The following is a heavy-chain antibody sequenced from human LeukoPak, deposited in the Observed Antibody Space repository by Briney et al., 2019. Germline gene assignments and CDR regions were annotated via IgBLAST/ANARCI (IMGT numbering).Heavy chain of an antibody. J-gene: IGHJ3*02. CDR1: GYSISSGYY. CDR3: ARGTRGLVWLANDAFYI. Sequence: SETLSLTCAVSGYSISSGYYWGWIRQPPGKGLEWIGSIYHSGSTYYNPSLKSRVTISVDTSKNQFSLKPSSVTAADTAVYYCARGTRGLVWLANDAFYIWAQGTMVTVSS. CDR2: IYHSGST. V-gene: IGHV4-38-2*01. D-gene: IGHD3-3*01.